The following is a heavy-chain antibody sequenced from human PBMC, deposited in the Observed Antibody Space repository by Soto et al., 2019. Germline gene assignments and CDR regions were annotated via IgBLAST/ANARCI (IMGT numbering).Heavy chain of an antibody. D-gene: IGHD5-18*01. CDR2: MNPNSGNT. Sequence: ASVKVSCKASGYTFTSYDINWVRQATGQGLEWMGWMNPNSGNTGYAQKFQGRVTMTRNTSISTAYMELSSLRSEDTAVYYCARDEPGTAMVTNTYYYYGMDVWGQGTTVTVSS. CDR3: ARDEPGTAMVTNTYYYYGMDV. V-gene: IGHV1-8*01. J-gene: IGHJ6*02. CDR1: GYTFTSYD.